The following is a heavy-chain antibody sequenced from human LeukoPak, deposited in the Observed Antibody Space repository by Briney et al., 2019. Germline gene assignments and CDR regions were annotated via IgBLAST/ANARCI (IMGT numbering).Heavy chain of an antibody. CDR2: IYYSGST. J-gene: IGHJ4*02. CDR1: GGSISSSSYY. CDR3: ARLPPLGGRDRFDY. D-gene: IGHD3-16*01. Sequence: PSETLSLTCTVSGGSISSSSYYWGWIRQPPGKGLEWIGSIYYSGSTYYNPSLKSRVTISVDTSKNQFSLKLSSVTAADTAVYYCARLPPLGGRDRFDYWGQGTLVTVSS. V-gene: IGHV4-39*01.